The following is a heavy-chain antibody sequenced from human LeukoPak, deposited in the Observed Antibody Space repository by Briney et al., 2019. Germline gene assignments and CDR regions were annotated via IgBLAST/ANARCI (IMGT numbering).Heavy chain of an antibody. J-gene: IGHJ5*02. Sequence: SGPTLVNPTQTLTLTCTFSGFSLSTSGVGVGWIRQPPGKALEWLALIYWNDDKRYSPFLKSRLTITKDTSKNQVVLKMTNMDPVDTATYYCAHRPGSTWFDPWGQGTLVTVSS. CDR1: GFSLSTSGVG. V-gene: IGHV2-5*01. CDR3: AHRPGSTWFDP. CDR2: IYWNDDK.